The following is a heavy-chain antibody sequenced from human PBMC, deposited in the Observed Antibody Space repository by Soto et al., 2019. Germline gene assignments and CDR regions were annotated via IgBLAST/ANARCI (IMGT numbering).Heavy chain of an antibody. CDR3: ENSKGCLEILNTTVITFWGSFHI. CDR2: ITWNSGSR. D-gene: IGHD3-16*01. Sequence: EVQLVESGGGLVQPGRSLRLSCAASGFTFDDYAMHWVRQAPGKGPEWVSGITWNSGSRGYAESVRGRFTISRDNAKTSLYLHMNSLRADNAVLYYCENSKGCLEILNTTVITFWGSFHIWGEGTLVTVSS. V-gene: IGHV3-9*01. CDR1: GFTFDDYA. J-gene: IGHJ3*02.